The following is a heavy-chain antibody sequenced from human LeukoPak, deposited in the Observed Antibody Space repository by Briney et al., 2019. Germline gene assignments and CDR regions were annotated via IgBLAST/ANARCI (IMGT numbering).Heavy chain of an antibody. CDR2: INPSGGST. J-gene: IGHJ3*02. V-gene: IGHV1-46*01. CDR1: GYTFTRYY. D-gene: IGHD3-22*01. CDR3: ASKWVTYYYNSSAYHYPTDVFDI. Sequence: ASVKVSCKASGYTFTRYYMHWVRQAPGQGLEWMGIINPSGGSTTYAQKFQGRVTMTRDTSISTAYMELSRLRSDDTAVYYCASKWVTYYYNSSAYHYPTDVFDIWGQGTMVTVSS.